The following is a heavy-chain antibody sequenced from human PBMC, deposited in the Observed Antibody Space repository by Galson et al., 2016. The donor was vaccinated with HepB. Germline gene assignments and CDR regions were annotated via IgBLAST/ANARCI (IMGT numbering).Heavy chain of an antibody. CDR3: ARDLCRGSGCHTFDF. Sequence: SLRLSCAASGFSFNDYSMNWVRQAPGKGLEWVSSLTSGSGYIFYADSVKGRFTISRDNAKNSLYLQMNSLRAEDTAVYYCARDLCRGSGCHTFDFWGQGTLVTVSS. CDR2: LTSGSGYI. J-gene: IGHJ4*02. CDR1: GFSFNDYS. V-gene: IGHV3-21*01. D-gene: IGHD6-19*01.